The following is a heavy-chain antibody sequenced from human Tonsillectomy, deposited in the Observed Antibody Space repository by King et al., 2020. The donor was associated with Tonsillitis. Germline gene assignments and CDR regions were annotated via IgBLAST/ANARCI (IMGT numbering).Heavy chain of an antibody. CDR3: VRDDWGSDF. CDR1: GYTFTHYA. D-gene: IGHD7-27*01. J-gene: IGHJ4*02. Sequence: QLVQSGSELKKPGASVKVSCKASGYTFTHYAMNWVRQAPGQGLEWMGWINTNAGNTGNPTYAQGFTGRFVLSLDTSASTAYLQISNLKAEDTAVFYCVRDDWGSDFWGQGTLVTVSS. CDR2: INTNAGNTGNP. V-gene: IGHV7-4-1*02.